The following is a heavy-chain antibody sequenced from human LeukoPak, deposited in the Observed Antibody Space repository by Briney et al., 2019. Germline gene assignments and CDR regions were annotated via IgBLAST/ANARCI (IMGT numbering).Heavy chain of an antibody. D-gene: IGHD3-9*01. CDR3: ANYDILTAPDY. J-gene: IGHJ4*02. Sequence: SETLSLTCTVSGYSISSSYFWGWIRQPPGKGLEWIGSIYHSGSTYYNPSLKSRVTISVDTSKNQFSLKLSSVTAADTAVYYCANYDILTAPDYWGQGTLVTVSS. V-gene: IGHV4-38-2*02. CDR2: IYHSGST. CDR1: GYSISSSYF.